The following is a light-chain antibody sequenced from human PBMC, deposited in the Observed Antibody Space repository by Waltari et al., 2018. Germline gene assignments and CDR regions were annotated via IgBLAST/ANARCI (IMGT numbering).Light chain of an antibody. J-gene: IGKJ3*01. Sequence: DIVMTQSPDSLAVSLGERATINCKSRQSVLYSSDNKNYLAWYQQKPGQTPKLPFYWASTRESGVPDRFSGSGSGTDFTLTISSLQAEDVAVYYCQQHYTTPFTFGPGTTVDIK. CDR3: QQHYTTPFT. CDR1: QSVLYSSDNKNY. V-gene: IGKV4-1*01. CDR2: WAS.